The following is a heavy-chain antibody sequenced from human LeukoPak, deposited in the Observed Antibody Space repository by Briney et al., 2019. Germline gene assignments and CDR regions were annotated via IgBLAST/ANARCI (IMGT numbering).Heavy chain of an antibody. CDR2: IYYSGST. CDR3: ARDSNSLYYYYMDV. Sequence: PSGTLSLTCTVSGGSISSYYWSWIRQPPGKGLEWIGYIYYSGSTNYNPSLKSRVTISVDTSKNQFSLKLSSVTAADTAVYYCARDSNSLYYYYMDVWGKGTTVTVSS. V-gene: IGHV4-59*01. CDR1: GGSISSYY. J-gene: IGHJ6*03. D-gene: IGHD4-11*01.